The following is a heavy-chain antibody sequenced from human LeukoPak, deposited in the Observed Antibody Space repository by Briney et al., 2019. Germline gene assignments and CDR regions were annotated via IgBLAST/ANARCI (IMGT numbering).Heavy chain of an antibody. CDR1: GASISTTPYY. Sequence: PSETLSLTCTVSGASISTTPYYWGWIRQPPGKGLEWIGSMFYTGRNYSNSSLKSRVTISVDTSKNQFSLRLSSVTAADTAVYYCARSSSRAADYWGQGILVTVSS. CDR2: MFYTGRN. V-gene: IGHV4-39*01. CDR3: ARSSSRAADY. D-gene: IGHD6-13*01. J-gene: IGHJ4*02.